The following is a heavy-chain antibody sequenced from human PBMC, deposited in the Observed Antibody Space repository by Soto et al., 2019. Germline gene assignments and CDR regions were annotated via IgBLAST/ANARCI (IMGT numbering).Heavy chain of an antibody. J-gene: IGHJ6*02. CDR3: ARVYQGSGWPYHYYGMDV. CDR2: IKQDGSEK. D-gene: IGHD6-19*01. V-gene: IGHV3-7*01. Sequence: VGALRLSCAASGFTFTTYWVSWVRQAPGEGLEWVANIKQDGSEKYYVDSVKGRFTISRDNAKNSLYLQMNSLRAEDTALYYCARVYQGSGWPYHYYGMDVWAQGTTVTVSS. CDR1: GFTFTTYW.